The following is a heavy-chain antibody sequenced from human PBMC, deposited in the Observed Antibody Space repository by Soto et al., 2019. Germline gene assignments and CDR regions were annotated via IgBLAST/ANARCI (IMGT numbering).Heavy chain of an antibody. CDR1: GGTFSSYA. J-gene: IGHJ4*02. V-gene: IGHV1-69*01. CDR2: IIPIFGTA. CDR3: ARVGDLTYYYDSSGYPYFDY. D-gene: IGHD3-22*01. Sequence: QVQLVQSEAEVKKPGSSVKVSCKASGGTFSSYAISWVRQAPGQGLEWMGGIIPIFGTANYAQKFQGRVTITADESTSTAYMELSSLRSEDTAVYYCARVGDLTYYYDSSGYPYFDYWGQGTLVTVSS.